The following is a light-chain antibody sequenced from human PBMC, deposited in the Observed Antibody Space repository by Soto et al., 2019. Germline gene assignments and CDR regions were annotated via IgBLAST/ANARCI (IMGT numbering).Light chain of an antibody. CDR3: QQYNNWPIT. J-gene: IGKJ5*01. CDR1: QTILTN. CDR2: GAS. Sequence: EVVMTQSPATLSVSPWDIATLSCRASQTILTNLAWYQRKPGQAPRLLLYGASTRATGIPARFSGGGSGTEFTLTISSLQSEDFAVYYCQQYNNWPITFGQGTRLEIK. V-gene: IGKV3-15*01.